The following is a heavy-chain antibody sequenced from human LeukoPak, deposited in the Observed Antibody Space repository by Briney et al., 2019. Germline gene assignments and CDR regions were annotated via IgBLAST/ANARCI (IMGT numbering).Heavy chain of an antibody. Sequence: PSETLSLTCTVSGGSISSSSYYWGWIRQPPGKGLEWIGSIYYTGSTYYNPSLKGRVTISVDTSKNQFSLKLSSVTAADTAVYYCARQACGGDCYPDYWGQGTLVTVSS. CDR1: GGSISSSSYY. V-gene: IGHV4-39*01. CDR2: IYYTGST. D-gene: IGHD2-21*01. CDR3: ARQACGGDCYPDY. J-gene: IGHJ4*02.